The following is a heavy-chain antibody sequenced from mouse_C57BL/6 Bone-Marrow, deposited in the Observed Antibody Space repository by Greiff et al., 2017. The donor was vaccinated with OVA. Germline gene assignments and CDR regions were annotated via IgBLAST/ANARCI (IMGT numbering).Heavy chain of an antibody. V-gene: IGHV5-4*01. Sequence: EVKLVESGGGLVKPGGSLKLSCAASGFTFSSYAMSWVRQTPEKRLGWVATISDGGSYTYYPDNVKGRFTISRDNAKNNLYLQMSHLKSEDTAMYYCARDHGYDVDWYFDDWGKGTTVTVSS. CDR3: ARDHGYDVDWYFDD. J-gene: IGHJ1*03. D-gene: IGHD2-2*01. CDR2: ISDGGSYT. CDR1: GFTFSSYA.